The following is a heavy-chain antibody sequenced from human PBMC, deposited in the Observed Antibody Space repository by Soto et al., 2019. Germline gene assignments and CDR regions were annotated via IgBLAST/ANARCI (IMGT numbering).Heavy chain of an antibody. CDR2: IYYSGST. CDR1: GGSISSSSYY. D-gene: IGHD3-22*01. V-gene: IGHV4-39*01. Sequence: SETLSLTCTVSGGSISSSSYYWGWIRQPPGKVLEWIVSIYYSGSTYYNPSLKSRVTISLDTSNNEFSLKLSSVTASDTAVYYCARLVYDSSGYRPGWGQGTLVT. CDR3: ARLVYDSSGYRPG. J-gene: IGHJ4*02.